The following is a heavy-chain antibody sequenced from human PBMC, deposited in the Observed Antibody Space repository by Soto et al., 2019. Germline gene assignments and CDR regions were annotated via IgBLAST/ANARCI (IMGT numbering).Heavy chain of an antibody. CDR1: GFTFSSYW. CDR2: IHRDGSSA. Sequence: HPGGSLRLSCAGSGFTFSSYWMHWVRQAPGQGPVWIARIHRDGSSAAYADSVKGRFTISRDNAKNTLYLQMNSLRAEDTAMYYCARAALAGPYNWFDPWGQGTLVTVSS. V-gene: IGHV3-74*01. CDR3: ARAALAGPYNWFDP. J-gene: IGHJ5*02. D-gene: IGHD6-19*01.